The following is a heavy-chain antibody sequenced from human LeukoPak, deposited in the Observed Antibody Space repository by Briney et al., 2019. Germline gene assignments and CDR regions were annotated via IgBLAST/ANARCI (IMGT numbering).Heavy chain of an antibody. CDR1: GGSINNYY. D-gene: IGHD1-26*01. V-gene: IGHV4-59*08. CDR2: IYYSGIT. Sequence: SETLSLTCTVSGGSINNYYWSWIRQPPGRGLEGIGQIYYSGITSYNPSLKSRVTVSVETPKNQFSLRLNSVTAADTAVYYCARHRTGDTKVFDYWGQGTLAIVSS. CDR3: ARHRTGDTKVFDY. J-gene: IGHJ4*02.